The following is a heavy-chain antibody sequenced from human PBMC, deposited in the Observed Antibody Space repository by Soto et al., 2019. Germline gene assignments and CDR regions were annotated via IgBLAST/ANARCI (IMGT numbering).Heavy chain of an antibody. D-gene: IGHD5-18*01. Sequence: SETLSLTCTVSGGSISSYYWSWIRQPPGKGLEWIGYIYYSGSTNYNPSLKSRVTISVDTSKNQFSLKLSSVAAADTAVYYCARGGYSYAFDYWGQGTLVTVSS. CDR3: ARGGYSYAFDY. CDR2: IYYSGST. CDR1: GGSISSYY. V-gene: IGHV4-59*01. J-gene: IGHJ4*02.